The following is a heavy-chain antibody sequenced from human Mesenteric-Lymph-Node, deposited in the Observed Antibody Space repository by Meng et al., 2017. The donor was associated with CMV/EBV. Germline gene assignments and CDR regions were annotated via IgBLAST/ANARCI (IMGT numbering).Heavy chain of an antibody. J-gene: IGHJ4*02. CDR2: IWYDGSNK. V-gene: IGHV3-33*01. CDR1: GFTFSSYG. Sequence: GGSLRLSCAASGFTFSSYGMHWVRQAPGKGLEWVAVIWYDGSNKYYADSVKGRFTISRDNSKNTLYLQINSLRTEDTAVYYCARRFGYWGQGTLVTVSS. CDR3: ARRFGY.